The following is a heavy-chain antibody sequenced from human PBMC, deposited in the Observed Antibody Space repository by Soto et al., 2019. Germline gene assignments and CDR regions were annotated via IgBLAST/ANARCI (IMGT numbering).Heavy chain of an antibody. Sequence: QVQLQESGPGLVKPSQTLSLTCTVSGGSVSSGGYYWSWIRQHPGKGLEWIGYIYYNGHTYYNPSLKDRFSISIDTSKNQFSLRLTSVTAADTAVYYCARSHRDNWGSPDYFDYWGQGTLVTVSS. CDR2: IYYNGHT. J-gene: IGHJ4*02. CDR3: ARSHRDNWGSPDYFDY. CDR1: GGSVSSGGYY. V-gene: IGHV4-31*03. D-gene: IGHD7-27*01.